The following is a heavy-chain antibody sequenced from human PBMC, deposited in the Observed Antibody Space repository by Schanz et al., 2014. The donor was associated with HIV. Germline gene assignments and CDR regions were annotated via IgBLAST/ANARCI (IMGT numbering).Heavy chain of an antibody. J-gene: IGHJ4*02. V-gene: IGHV4-59*01. CDR2: IYYSGST. D-gene: IGHD3-9*01. CDR1: GGSISSYY. CDR3: ARGRNYDILTGYGYYFDY. Sequence: QVQLQESGPGLVKPSETLSLTCTVSGGSISSYYWSWIRQPPGKGPEWIGYIYYSGSTNYNPSLKSRVTISVDTSKNQFSLKLTSVTAADTAVFYCARGRNYDILTGYGYYFDYWGQGTLVTVSS.